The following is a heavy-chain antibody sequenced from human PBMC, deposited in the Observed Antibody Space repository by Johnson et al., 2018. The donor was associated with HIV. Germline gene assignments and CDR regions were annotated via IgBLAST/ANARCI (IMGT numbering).Heavy chain of an antibody. CDR3: ARDMAQTSYYDAFDS. J-gene: IGHJ3*02. CDR2: INWNGGST. D-gene: IGHD2-2*01. CDR1: GFTFSSYD. V-gene: IGHV3-20*04. Sequence: VQLVESGGGLVQPGGSLRLSCAASGFTFSSYDMHWVRQAPGKGLEWVSGINWNGGSTGYADSVKGRFTISRDNAKNSLYLQMNSLRAEDTALYYCARDMAQTSYYDAFDSWGQGTMVTVAS.